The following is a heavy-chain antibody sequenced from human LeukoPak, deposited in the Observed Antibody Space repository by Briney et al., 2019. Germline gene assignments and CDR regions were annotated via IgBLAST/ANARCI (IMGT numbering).Heavy chain of an antibody. Sequence: SETLSLTCTVSGGSISSYYWSWIRQPPGKGLEWIGYIYYSGSTNYNPSLKSRVTISVDTSKNQFSLKLSSVTAADTAVYYCARGRGRTVTTRFDYWGQGTLVTVSS. V-gene: IGHV4-59*12. CDR2: IYYSGST. CDR3: ARGRGRTVTTRFDY. J-gene: IGHJ4*02. CDR1: GGSISSYY. D-gene: IGHD4-11*01.